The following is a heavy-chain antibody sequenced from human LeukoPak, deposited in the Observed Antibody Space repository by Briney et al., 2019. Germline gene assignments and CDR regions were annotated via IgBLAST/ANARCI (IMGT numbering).Heavy chain of an antibody. J-gene: IGHJ4*02. CDR1: GGSFSGYY. Sequence: SSETLSLTCAVYGGSFSGYYWSWVRQPPGEGLEWIGEINHSGSTNYNPSLKSRVTIIVDTSKKQFSLKLRSMTAADTAVYYCARASVAGLLSYWGQGTLVTVSS. CDR3: ARASVAGLLSY. V-gene: IGHV4-34*01. D-gene: IGHD6-19*01. CDR2: INHSGST.